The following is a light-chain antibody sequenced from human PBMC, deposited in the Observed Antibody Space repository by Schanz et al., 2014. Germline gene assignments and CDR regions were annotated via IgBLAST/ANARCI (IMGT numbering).Light chain of an antibody. V-gene: IGKV1-5*01. CDR3: QQLNSPRT. CDR1: QSISNW. CDR2: AAS. J-gene: IGKJ4*01. Sequence: DIQMTQSPSTLSASVGDRVTVTCRASQSISNWLAWYQQKPGKAPKLLIYAASSLQSGVPSRFSGSGSGTDFTLTISSLQPEDFATYYCQQLNSPRTFGGGTKVEIK.